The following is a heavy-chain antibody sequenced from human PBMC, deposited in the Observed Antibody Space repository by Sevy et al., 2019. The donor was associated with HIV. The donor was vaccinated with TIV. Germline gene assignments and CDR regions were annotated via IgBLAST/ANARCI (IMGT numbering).Heavy chain of an antibody. CDR3: VSLFLSYRSGWSYFDS. D-gene: IGHD6-19*01. CDR2: IFSSGST. V-gene: IGHV3-66*02. J-gene: IGHJ5*01. CDR1: GFTVNDKY. Sequence: GGSLRLSCAISGFTVNDKYIIWVRQAPGKGLEWVSVIFSSGSTYYTDSAKGRFTISRDNSKNTVYLQMNSLRAEDTAVYYCVSLFLSYRSGWSYFDSWGQRTLVTVSS.